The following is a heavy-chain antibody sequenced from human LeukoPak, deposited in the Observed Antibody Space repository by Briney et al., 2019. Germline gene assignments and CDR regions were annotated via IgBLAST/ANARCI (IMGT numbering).Heavy chain of an antibody. Sequence: PRGSHRLSCAASGFTFSNYGMHWVRQAPGKGLEWVAVIWYDGTNKYYADSVKGRFTISRDNSKNTLYLQMNSLRAEDTAVYYCVREGAGGSGSYLAFDIWGQGTMGTVSS. J-gene: IGHJ3*02. CDR3: VREGAGGSGSYLAFDI. V-gene: IGHV3-33*01. CDR2: IWYDGTNK. CDR1: GFTFSNYG. D-gene: IGHD3-10*01.